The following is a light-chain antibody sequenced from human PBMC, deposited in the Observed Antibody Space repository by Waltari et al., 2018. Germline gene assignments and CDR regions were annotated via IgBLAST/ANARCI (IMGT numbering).Light chain of an antibody. J-gene: IGLJ2*01. CDR1: KLGDKF. CDR3: QAWDSITVV. CDR2: QDT. V-gene: IGLV3-1*01. Sequence: SYDLTQPPSVSVSPGQTATFTCSGDKLGDKFASWYQQRPGQSPLLVIYQDTKRPSGISDRFSGSNSGNTATLTISGTQPLDEADCYCQAWDSITVVFGGGTKLTVL.